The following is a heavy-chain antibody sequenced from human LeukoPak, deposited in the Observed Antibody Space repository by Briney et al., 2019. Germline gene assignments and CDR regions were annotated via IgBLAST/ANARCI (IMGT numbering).Heavy chain of an antibody. CDR3: AKATMIVVVTMVAFDC. D-gene: IGHD3-22*01. J-gene: IGHJ4*02. V-gene: IGHV3-23*01. Sequence: GGSRTLACAASGFTPSSYAMSWVRQAPGKGLEWVSAISGSGGSTYYADSVKGRFTISRDNSKNTLYREMTWLRAEDTAVSYFAKATMIVVVTMVAFDCWGQGTLVTVSS. CDR1: GFTPSSYA. CDR2: ISGSGGST.